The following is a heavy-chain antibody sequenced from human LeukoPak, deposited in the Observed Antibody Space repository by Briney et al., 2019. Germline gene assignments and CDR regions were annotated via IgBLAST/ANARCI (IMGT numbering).Heavy chain of an antibody. Sequence: ASVKVSCKASGGTFSSYAISWVRQAPGQGLEWMGGIIPIFGTANYAQKFQGRVTITADESTSTAYMELSSLRSEDTAVYYCARAGGYYYGSGSGNYYCYYGMDVWGKGTTVTVSS. CDR2: IIPIFGTA. CDR3: ARAGGYYYGSGSGNYYCYYGMDV. J-gene: IGHJ6*04. CDR1: GGTFSSYA. V-gene: IGHV1-69*01. D-gene: IGHD3-10*01.